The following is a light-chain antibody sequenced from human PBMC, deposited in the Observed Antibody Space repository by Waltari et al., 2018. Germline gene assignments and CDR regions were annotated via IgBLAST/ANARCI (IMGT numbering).Light chain of an antibody. J-gene: IGLJ1*01. V-gene: IGLV3-21*01. CDR3: QVWDANTDPGV. CDR1: HIESKS. Sequence: SYVLTQPPPVAVAPGETARVTCGGNHIESKSVHWYQQKPGQAPVLVISYDSDRPSGIPERFSGSNSGDTATLTISRVEAGDEAGYYCQVWDANTDPGVFGTGTEVTVL. CDR2: YDS.